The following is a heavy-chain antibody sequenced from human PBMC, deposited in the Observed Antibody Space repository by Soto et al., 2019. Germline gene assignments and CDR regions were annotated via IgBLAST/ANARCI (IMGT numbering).Heavy chain of an antibody. J-gene: IGHJ5*02. D-gene: IGHD1-7*01. CDR3: ARGREYQLLLQGPYDP. Sequence: QVQLVQSGAEVKKPGSSVKVSCKASGGTFRNYGISWVRQAPGQGLEWLGGIIPIFGTTKYAQKFQGRVTITADESTTTAYMELSSLRFEDTAVYYCARGREYQLLLQGPYDPWGQGTLVTVSS. CDR2: IIPIFGTT. V-gene: IGHV1-69*12. CDR1: GGTFRNYG.